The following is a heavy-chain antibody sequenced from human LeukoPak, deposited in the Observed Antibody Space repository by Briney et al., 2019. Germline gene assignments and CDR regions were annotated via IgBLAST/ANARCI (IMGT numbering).Heavy chain of an antibody. V-gene: IGHV5-51*01. CDR3: AGPRTTITGAFDI. CDR1: GYSFTSYW. J-gene: IGHJ3*02. Sequence: GESLNIYCQGSGYSFTSYWIGWVRETPGKSLERLGIIYPGDSDTRYSPSFQGQVTISADKSISTAYLQWSSLKASDTAMYYCAGPRTTITGAFDIWGQGTMVTVSS. D-gene: IGHD5-24*01. CDR2: IYPGDSDT.